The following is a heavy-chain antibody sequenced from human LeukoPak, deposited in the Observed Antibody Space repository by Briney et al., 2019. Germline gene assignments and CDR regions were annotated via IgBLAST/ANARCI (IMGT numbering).Heavy chain of an antibody. CDR3: VRDRELNY. V-gene: IGHV4-59*01. Sequence: SETLSLTCTVSGGSISIYYWSWIRQSPGKGLEWLGYTYNSGSTLYNPSLKSRVTISVDTSRNELSLRLTSVTAADAAVYYCVRDRELNYWGQGTLVTVSS. D-gene: IGHD3-10*01. CDR1: GGSISIYY. J-gene: IGHJ4*02. CDR2: TYNSGST.